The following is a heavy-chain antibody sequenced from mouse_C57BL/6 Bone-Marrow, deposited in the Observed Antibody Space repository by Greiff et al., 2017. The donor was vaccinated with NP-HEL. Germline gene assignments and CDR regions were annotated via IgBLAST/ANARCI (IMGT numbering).Heavy chain of an antibody. D-gene: IGHD1-1*01. CDR1: GYTFTSYW. CDR3: ARRFGYYYGLYYFDY. V-gene: IGHV1-52*01. J-gene: IGHJ2*01. CDR2: IDPSDSET. Sequence: QVQLQQPGAELVRPGSSVKLSCKASGYTFTSYWMHWVKQRPMQGLEWIGNIDPSDSETHYNQKFKDKATLTVDKSSSTAYMQLSSLTSEDSAVYYCARRFGYYYGLYYFDYWGQGTTLTVSS.